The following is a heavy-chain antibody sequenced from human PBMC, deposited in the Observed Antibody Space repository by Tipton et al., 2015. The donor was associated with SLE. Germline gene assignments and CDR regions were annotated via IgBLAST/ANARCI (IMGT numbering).Heavy chain of an antibody. CDR3: ARHFPRPVNDQYCFDY. CDR1: GASIGTYY. CDR2: IYGGGGT. Sequence: LRLSCTVSGASIGTYYWSWIRQPPGKGLEWIGYIYGGGGTHYNPSLMSRFPITVDTSKNQFSLRLTSVTAADTAVYYCARHFPRPVNDQYCFDYWGQGTLVTVSS. J-gene: IGHJ4*02. D-gene: IGHD4-11*01. V-gene: IGHV4-59*08.